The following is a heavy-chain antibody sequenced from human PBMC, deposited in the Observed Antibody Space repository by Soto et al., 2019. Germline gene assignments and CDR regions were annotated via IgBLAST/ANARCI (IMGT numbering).Heavy chain of an antibody. V-gene: IGHV4-59*01. CDR3: ARGVYYYDILTGPTFRNYYYGMDV. D-gene: IGHD3-9*01. CDR1: GGSISSYY. CDR2: IYYSGST. Sequence: PSETLSLTCTVSGGSISSYYWSWIRQPPGKGLEWIGYIYYSGSTNYNPSLKSRVTISVDTSKNQFSLKLSSVTAADTAVYYCARGVYYYDILTGPTFRNYYYGMDVWGQGTTVT. J-gene: IGHJ6*02.